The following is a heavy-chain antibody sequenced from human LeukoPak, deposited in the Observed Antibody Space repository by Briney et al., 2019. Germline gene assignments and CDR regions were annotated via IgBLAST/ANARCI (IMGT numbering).Heavy chain of an antibody. CDR1: GFTFSSYG. Sequence: PGGSLRLSCAASGFTFSSYGMHWVRQAPGKGLEWVAFIRYDGSNKYYADSVKGRFTISRDNSKNTLYLQMNSLRAEDTAVYYCAKVGGSTSFFDPWGQGTLVTVSS. V-gene: IGHV3-30*02. CDR2: IRYDGSNK. CDR3: AKVGGSTSFFDP. J-gene: IGHJ5*02. D-gene: IGHD2-2*01.